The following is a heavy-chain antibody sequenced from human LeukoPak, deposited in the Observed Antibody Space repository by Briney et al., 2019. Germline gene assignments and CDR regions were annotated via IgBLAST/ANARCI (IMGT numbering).Heavy chain of an antibody. CDR1: GGSISSGGYF. D-gene: IGHD2-2*01. Sequence: SETLSLTCTVSGGSISSGGYFWSRIRQHPGMCLEWIGYIYYSGSTHYNPSLRSRVSISLDTSKNQFSLKLSSVTAADTAVYYCARDCSSSRCPDYWGQGTLVTVSS. CDR3: ARDCSSSRCPDY. CDR2: IYYSGST. V-gene: IGHV4-31*03. J-gene: IGHJ4*02.